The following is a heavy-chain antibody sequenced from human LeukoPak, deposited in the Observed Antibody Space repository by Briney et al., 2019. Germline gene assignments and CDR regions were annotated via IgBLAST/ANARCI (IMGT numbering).Heavy chain of an antibody. J-gene: IGHJ4*02. CDR1: GFTVSSNY. Sequence: GGSLRLSCAASGFTVSSNYMSWVRQAPGKGLEWVANIKHDGSEKYCVDSVRGRFTISRDNAKNSLYLQMNSLRAEDTAVYYCARDGETPRPGNVDYWGQGTLVTVSS. D-gene: IGHD1-1*01. V-gene: IGHV3-7*01. CDR3: ARDGETPRPGNVDY. CDR2: IKHDGSEK.